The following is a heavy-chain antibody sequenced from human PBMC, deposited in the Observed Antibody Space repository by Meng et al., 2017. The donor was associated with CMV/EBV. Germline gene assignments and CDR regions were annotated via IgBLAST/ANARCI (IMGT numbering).Heavy chain of an antibody. D-gene: IGHD5-12*01. V-gene: IGHV3-43*01. CDR3: AREMPGSDSFDH. CDR2: ISWDGGNS. CDR1: GFTFDDYT. Sequence: GESLKISCPTSGFTFDDYTMHWVRQAPGKGLEWVSLISWDGGNSFYADSVKGRFTISRDNTRASLYLQLTGLKADDTALYFCAREMPGSDSFDHWGQGTLVTVSS. J-gene: IGHJ4*02.